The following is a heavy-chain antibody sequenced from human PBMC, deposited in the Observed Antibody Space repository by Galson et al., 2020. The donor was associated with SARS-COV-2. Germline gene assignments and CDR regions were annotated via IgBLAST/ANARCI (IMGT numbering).Heavy chain of an antibody. Sequence: GESLKISCAASGFTFSSYSMNWVRQAPGKGLEWVAQIFYDGSDKYYGDSVKGRFTISRDSSKNMVYLQMNNLKVDDTAVYYCARDGQLTSGWAFDYWGQGTLVTVSS. CDR2: IFYDGSDK. CDR1: GFTFSSYS. J-gene: IGHJ4*02. D-gene: IGHD6-19*01. V-gene: IGHV3-33*08. CDR3: ARDGQLTSGWAFDY.